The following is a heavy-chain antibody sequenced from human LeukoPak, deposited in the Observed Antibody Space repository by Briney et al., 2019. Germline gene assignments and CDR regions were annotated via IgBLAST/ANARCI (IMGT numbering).Heavy chain of an antibody. CDR2: ISSSSSYI. D-gene: IGHD4-17*01. V-gene: IGHV3-21*01. CDR1: GFTFSSYS. J-gene: IGHJ3*02. CDR3: ARDDHRVTIPPDAFDI. Sequence: PGGSLRLSCAASGFTFSSYSMNWVRQAPGKGLGWVSSISSSSSYIYYADSVKGRFTISRDNAKNSLYLQMNSLRAEDTAVYYCARDDHRVTIPPDAFDIWGQGTMVTVSS.